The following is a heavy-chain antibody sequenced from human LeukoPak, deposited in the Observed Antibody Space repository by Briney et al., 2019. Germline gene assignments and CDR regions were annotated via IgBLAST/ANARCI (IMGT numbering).Heavy chain of an antibody. V-gene: IGHV1-2*02. CDR2: INPNSGGT. D-gene: IGHD4-17*01. J-gene: IGHJ6*02. CDR1: GYTFTGYY. CDR3: AKATIVGDRANCVDV. Sequence: ASVKVSCKASGYTFTGYYMHWVRQAPGQGLEWMGWINPNSGGTNYAQKFQGRVTITADKSTSTAYMELSSLRSEDTAVYYCAKATIVGDRANCVDVWGQGTTVTVSS.